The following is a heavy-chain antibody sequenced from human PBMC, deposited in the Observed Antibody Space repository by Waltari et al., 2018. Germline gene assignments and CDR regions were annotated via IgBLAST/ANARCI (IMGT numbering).Heavy chain of an antibody. CDR3: AKAYSGWEPEGMYYFDY. D-gene: IGHD1-26*01. V-gene: IGHV3-23*01. CDR2: ISGSGGST. Sequence: VQLQESGPGLVKPSETLSLTCAVSGYSISSGYYWGWIRQPPGKGLEWVSAISGSGGSTYYADSVKGRFTISRDNSKNTLYLQMNSLRAEDTAVYYCAKAYSGWEPEGMYYFDYWGQGTLVTVSS. CDR1: GYSISSGYY. J-gene: IGHJ4*02.